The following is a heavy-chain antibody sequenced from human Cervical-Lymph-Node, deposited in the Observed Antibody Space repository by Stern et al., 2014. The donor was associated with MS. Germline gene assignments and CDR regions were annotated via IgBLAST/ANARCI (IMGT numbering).Heavy chain of an antibody. CDR2: ISGSGGST. CDR1: GFTFSSYA. V-gene: IGHV3-23*04. Sequence: EVHLVESGGGLVQPGGSLRLSCAASGFTFSSYAMSWVRQAPGKGLEWVSAISGSGGSTYYADSVKGRFTISRDDSKNTLYLQMNSLRAEDTAVYYCAKVLGRLGELSLSGGYWGQGTLVTVSS. CDR3: AKVLGRLGELSLSGGY. D-gene: IGHD3-16*02. J-gene: IGHJ4*02.